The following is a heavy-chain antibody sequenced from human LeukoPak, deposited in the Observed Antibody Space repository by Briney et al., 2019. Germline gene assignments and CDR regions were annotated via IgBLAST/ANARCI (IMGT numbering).Heavy chain of an antibody. CDR3: ASQRTAGSLALYFEY. Sequence: SVKVSCKASGGTFSSYAISWVRRAPGQGLEWMGGIIPIFHTANYAQKFQGRVTITAAESTSTAYMDLSSLRSEDTAVYYCASQRTAGSLALYFEYWGQGTLVTVSS. CDR1: GGTFSSYA. V-gene: IGHV1-69*13. CDR2: IIPIFHTA. D-gene: IGHD6-13*01. J-gene: IGHJ4*02.